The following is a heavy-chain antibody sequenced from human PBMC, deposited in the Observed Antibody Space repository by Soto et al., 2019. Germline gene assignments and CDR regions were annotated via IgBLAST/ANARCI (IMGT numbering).Heavy chain of an antibody. CDR1: GFTFSSYA. V-gene: IGHV3-23*01. D-gene: IGHD2-15*01. CDR3: ARETIDMTCDS. J-gene: IGHJ4*02. CDR2: ISGSGGST. Sequence: PGGSLSLSCAASGFTFSSYAMSWVRQAPGKGLEWVSAISGSGGSTYYADSVKGRFTISRDNAKNTLYLQMNSLRAEDAAVYYCARETIDMTCDSWGRGTLVTVSS.